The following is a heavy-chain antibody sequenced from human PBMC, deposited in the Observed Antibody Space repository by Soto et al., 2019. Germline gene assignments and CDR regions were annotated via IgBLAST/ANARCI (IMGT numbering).Heavy chain of an antibody. CDR1: GLTFSSYS. Sequence: PGGSLRLSCAASGLTFSSYSMNWVRQAPGKGLEWVSSISSTTNYKYYADSVKGRFTISRDNAKNSLYLQMNSLRAEDTAVYYCARGFSPERKTYYDILTGNRKPYYYYGMDVWGQGTTVTV. CDR3: ARGFSPERKTYYDILTGNRKPYYYYGMDV. V-gene: IGHV3-21*01. J-gene: IGHJ6*02. D-gene: IGHD3-9*01. CDR2: ISSTTNYK.